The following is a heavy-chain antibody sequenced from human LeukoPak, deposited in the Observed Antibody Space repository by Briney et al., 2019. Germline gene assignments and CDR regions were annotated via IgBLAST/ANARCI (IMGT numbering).Heavy chain of an antibody. V-gene: IGHV4-39*01. CDR1: GASISGSGYY. Sequence: SETLSLTCTVSGASISGSGYYWGWIRQPPGKGLEWIGSIYSSGSTYYNASLQSRVTISIETSKNQISLRLNSVTAADTAMYYCAKSGGYGLIDYWGQGTLVAVSS. J-gene: IGHJ4*02. D-gene: IGHD1-26*01. CDR3: AKSGGYGLIDY. CDR2: IYSSGST.